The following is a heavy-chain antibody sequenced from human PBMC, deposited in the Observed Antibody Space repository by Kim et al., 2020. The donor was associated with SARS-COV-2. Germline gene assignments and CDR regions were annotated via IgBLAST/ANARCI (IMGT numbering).Heavy chain of an antibody. Sequence: ASVKVSCKVSGYTLTELSMHWVRQAPGKGLEWMGGFDPEDGETIYAQKFQGRVTMTEDTSTDTAYMELSSLRSEDTAVYYCATAHRIAAAGTGSWFDPWGQGTLVTVSS. CDR3: ATAHRIAAAGTGSWFDP. J-gene: IGHJ5*02. D-gene: IGHD6-13*01. CDR1: GYTLTELS. CDR2: FDPEDGET. V-gene: IGHV1-24*01.